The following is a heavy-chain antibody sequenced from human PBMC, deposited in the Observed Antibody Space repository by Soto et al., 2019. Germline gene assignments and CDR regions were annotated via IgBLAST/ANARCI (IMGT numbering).Heavy chain of an antibody. CDR2: IYSGGST. CDR3: ARARSTAAGLFDY. D-gene: IGHD6-13*01. J-gene: IGHJ4*02. Sequence: EVQLVESGGGLIQPGGSLRLSCAASGFTVSSNYMTWVRQAPGKGLEWVSAIYSGGSTYYADSVKGRFTISRDNSKTTLYLQMNSLRAEDTAVYYCARARSTAAGLFDYWGLGTLVTVSS. CDR1: GFTVSSNY. V-gene: IGHV3-53*01.